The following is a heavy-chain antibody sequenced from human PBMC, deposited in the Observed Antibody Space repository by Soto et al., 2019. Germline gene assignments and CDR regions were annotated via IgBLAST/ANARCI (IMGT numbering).Heavy chain of an antibody. Sequence: TGGSLRLSCAGSGFTVNNSIMTWVRQAPGKGLERVSGINDNGEVIYYADSVKGRFTLSRDSAKNTMYLQMNSLTVDDTAVYYCAKGGLRRRLDPWGRGIQVTVSS. V-gene: IGHV3-23*01. CDR1: GFTVNNSI. CDR3: AKGGLRRRLDP. J-gene: IGHJ5*02. CDR2: INDNGEVI.